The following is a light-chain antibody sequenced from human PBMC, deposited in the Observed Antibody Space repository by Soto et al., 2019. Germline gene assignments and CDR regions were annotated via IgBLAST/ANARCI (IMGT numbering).Light chain of an antibody. CDR1: QGISTY. CDR3: QQANSVPST. V-gene: IGKV1-12*02. J-gene: IGKJ2*01. Sequence: DIQMTQSPSSLSASVGDRVTITCRASQGISTYLVWYQQRQGRAPKLLIYGASNLQSGVPSRFSGGGSGTDFTLTISSLQPEDFATYYCQQANSVPSTFGQGTRLEMK. CDR2: GAS.